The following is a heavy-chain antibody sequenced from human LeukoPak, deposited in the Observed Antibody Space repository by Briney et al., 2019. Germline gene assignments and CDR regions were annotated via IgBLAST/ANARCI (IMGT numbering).Heavy chain of an antibody. CDR1: GGSISTYH. D-gene: IGHD3-10*01. J-gene: IGHJ6*03. Sequence: SETLSLTCTVSGGSISTYHWSWIRQPPGKGLEWTGYIYTSGSTRYNPSLNSRVTTSVDTSKNQFSLKLSSVTAADTAVYYCARRITYMDVWGNGTTVTVSS. V-gene: IGHV4-4*08. CDR2: IYTSGST. CDR3: ARRITYMDV.